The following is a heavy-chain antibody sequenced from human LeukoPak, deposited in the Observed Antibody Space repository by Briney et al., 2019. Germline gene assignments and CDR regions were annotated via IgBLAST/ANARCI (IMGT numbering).Heavy chain of an antibody. J-gene: IGHJ4*02. V-gene: IGHV3-9*01. Sequence: GGSLRLSCAASGFTFDDYAMHWVRQAPGKGLEWVSGISWNSGSIGYADSVKGRFTISRDNAKNSLYLQMNSLRAEDTALYYCAKDIPIAAAGKGYFDYWGQGTLVTVSS. D-gene: IGHD6-13*01. CDR1: GFTFDDYA. CDR3: AKDIPIAAAGKGYFDY. CDR2: ISWNSGSI.